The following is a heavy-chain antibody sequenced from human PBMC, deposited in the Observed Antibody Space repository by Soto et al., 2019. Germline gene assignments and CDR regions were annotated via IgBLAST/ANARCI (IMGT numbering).Heavy chain of an antibody. D-gene: IGHD2-15*01. Sequence: SETLSLTCTVSGGSISSYYWSWIRQPPGKGLEWIGYIYYSGSTNYNPSLKSRVTISVDTSKNQFSLKLSSVTAADTAVYYCAREIVAAETGHFDYWGQGTLVTVSS. CDR1: GGSISSYY. CDR3: AREIVAAETGHFDY. V-gene: IGHV4-59*01. CDR2: IYYSGST. J-gene: IGHJ4*02.